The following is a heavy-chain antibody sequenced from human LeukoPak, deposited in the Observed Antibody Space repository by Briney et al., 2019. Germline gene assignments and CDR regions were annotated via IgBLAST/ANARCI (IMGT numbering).Heavy chain of an antibody. CDR2: ISAYNGNT. V-gene: IGHV1-18*01. D-gene: IGHD6-13*01. J-gene: IGHJ1*01. Sequence: ASVKVSCKASGYTFTSYGISWVRQAPGQGLEWMGWISAYNGNTNYAQKLQGRVTMTTDTSTSTAYMELRSLRSDDTAVYYCAREHIAAARDQYFQHWGRGTLVTVSS. CDR1: GYTFTSYG. CDR3: AREHIAAARDQYFQH.